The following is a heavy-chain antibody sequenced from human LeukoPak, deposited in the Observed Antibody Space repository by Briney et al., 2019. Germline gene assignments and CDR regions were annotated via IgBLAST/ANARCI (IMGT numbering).Heavy chain of an antibody. CDR3: TGVEMATISDY. CDR1: GFTFSSYG. D-gene: IGHD5-24*01. Sequence: GGSLRLSCAASGFTFSSYGMHWVRQAPGKGLEWVAVISYDGSNKYYADSVKGRFTISRDNSKNTLYLQMNSLRAEDTAVYYCTGVEMATISDYWGQGTLVTVSS. J-gene: IGHJ4*02. V-gene: IGHV3-30*03. CDR2: ISYDGSNK.